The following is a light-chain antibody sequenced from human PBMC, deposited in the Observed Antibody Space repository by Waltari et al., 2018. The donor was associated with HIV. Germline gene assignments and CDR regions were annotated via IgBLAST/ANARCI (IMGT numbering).Light chain of an antibody. CDR1: QNIDNW. J-gene: IGKJ2*01. CDR2: RAS. CDR3: QQYSTHYG. V-gene: IGKV1-5*03. Sequence: DVQMTQSPSNLSASVGDTVLITCRASQNIDNWLALYLQKPGRAPKLLLSRASILESGVSSRFSGSGSGTEFTLTIRSLQPDDIGTYYCQQYSTHYGFGQGTRVE.